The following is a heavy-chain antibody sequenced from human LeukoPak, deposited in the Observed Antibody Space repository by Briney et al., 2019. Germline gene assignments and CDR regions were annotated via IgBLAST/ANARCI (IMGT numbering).Heavy chain of an antibody. J-gene: IGHJ4*02. CDR2: INPNSGGT. Sequence: ASVKVSCQASGYTFTGYYMHWVRQAPGQGLEWMGWINPNSGGTNYAQKFRGRVTMTRDTSISTAYMELSRLRSDDAAVYYCARGQDGSGYLRFDYWGQGTLVTVSS. CDR3: ARGQDGSGYLRFDY. V-gene: IGHV1-2*02. CDR1: GYTFTGYY. D-gene: IGHD3-3*01.